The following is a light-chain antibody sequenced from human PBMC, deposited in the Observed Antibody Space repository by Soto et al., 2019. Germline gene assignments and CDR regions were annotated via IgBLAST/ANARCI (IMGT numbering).Light chain of an antibody. CDR3: RLFTSENAYG. Sequence: QSALTQPPSVSGSPGQSVTISCTGTSTDFVGYNRVSWYQQPPGTAPKLMIYEVSKRPSGVPDRFSGYKSGNTASLTISGLQAADEHDYYCRLFTSENAYGFG. CDR1: STDFVGYNR. CDR2: EVS. V-gene: IGLV2-18*01. J-gene: IGLJ6*01.